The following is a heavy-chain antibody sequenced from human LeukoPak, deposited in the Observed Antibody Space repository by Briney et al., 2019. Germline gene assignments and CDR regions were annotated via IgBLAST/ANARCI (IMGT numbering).Heavy chain of an antibody. V-gene: IGHV3-7*01. Sequence: GGSLRLSCAASGFTFSSYWMSWVRQAPGKGLEWVANIKQDGSEKYYVDSVKGRFTISRDNAKNSLYLQMSSLRAEDTAVYYCARDSPTVRGLRWSQNYYYGMDVWGQGTTVTVSS. CDR3: ARDSPTVRGLRWSQNYYYGMDV. CDR1: GFTFSSYW. J-gene: IGHJ6*02. CDR2: IKQDGSEK. D-gene: IGHD4-23*01.